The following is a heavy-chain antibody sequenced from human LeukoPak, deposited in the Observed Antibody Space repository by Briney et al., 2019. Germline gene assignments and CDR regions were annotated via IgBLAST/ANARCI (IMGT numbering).Heavy chain of an antibody. V-gene: IGHV4-39*07. Sequence: SETLSLTCTVSGGSISSSSYYWGRIRQPPGKGLEWIGSIYYSGSTYYNPSLKSRVTISVDTSKNQFSLKLSSVTAADTAVYYCARGSRITIFGVVTAANWFDPWGQGTLVTVSS. CDR3: ARGSRITIFGVVTAANWFDP. CDR2: IYYSGST. D-gene: IGHD3-3*01. CDR1: GGSISSSSYY. J-gene: IGHJ5*02.